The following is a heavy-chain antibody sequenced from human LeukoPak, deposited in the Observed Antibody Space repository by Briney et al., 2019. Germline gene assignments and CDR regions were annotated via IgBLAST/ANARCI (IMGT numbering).Heavy chain of an antibody. D-gene: IGHD5-24*01. CDR2: ISCDGSNK. V-gene: IGHV3-30-3*01. Sequence: GGSLRLSCAASGFTFSSYAMHWVRQAPGKGLEWVAVISCDGSNKYYADSVKGRFTISRDNSKNTLYLQMNSLRAEDTAVYYCAREARWLQTHFDYWGQGTLVTVSS. CDR1: GFTFSSYA. J-gene: IGHJ4*02. CDR3: AREARWLQTHFDY.